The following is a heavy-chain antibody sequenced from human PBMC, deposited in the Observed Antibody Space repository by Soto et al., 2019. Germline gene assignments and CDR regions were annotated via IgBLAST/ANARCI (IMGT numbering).Heavy chain of an antibody. CDR1: VGTFSSYS. D-gene: IGHD1-26*01. CDR3: ARDGGRHSGGIDY. Sequence: QVQLVQSGAEVKKPGSSVKVSCKASVGTFSSYSINWARQAPGQGLEWMGEIIPIFGTANYAQKFQGRVTITADESTSTAYMELSSLRSEDTAVYYCARDGGRHSGGIDYWGQGTLVTVSS. V-gene: IGHV1-69*01. CDR2: IIPIFGTA. J-gene: IGHJ4*02.